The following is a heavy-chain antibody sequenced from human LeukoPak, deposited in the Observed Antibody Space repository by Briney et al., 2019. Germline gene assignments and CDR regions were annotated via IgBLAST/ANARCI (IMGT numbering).Heavy chain of an antibody. Sequence: PSETLSLTCAVYGGSFSGYYWSWIRQPPGKGLEWIGEINHSGSTNYNPSLKSRVTISVDTSKNQFSLKLSSVTAADTAVYCCARAPVVTAIPHLDYWGQGTLVTVSS. CDR3: ARAPVVTAIPHLDY. CDR1: GGSFSGYY. CDR2: INHSGST. J-gene: IGHJ4*02. V-gene: IGHV4-34*01. D-gene: IGHD2-21*02.